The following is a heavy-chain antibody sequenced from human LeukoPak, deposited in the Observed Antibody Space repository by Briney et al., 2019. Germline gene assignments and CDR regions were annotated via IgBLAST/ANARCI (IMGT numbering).Heavy chain of an antibody. CDR3: ARSRSYWGAYYFDY. CDR1: GFTFSSYW. CDR2: IKQDGSEK. V-gene: IGHV3-7*01. J-gene: IGHJ4*02. Sequence: GGSLRLSCAASGFTFSSYWMSWVRQAPGKGLEWVANIKQDGSEKYYVDSVKGRFTISRDNAKNSLYLRMNSLRAEDTAVYYCARSRSYWGAYYFDYWGQGTLVTVSS. D-gene: IGHD1-26*01.